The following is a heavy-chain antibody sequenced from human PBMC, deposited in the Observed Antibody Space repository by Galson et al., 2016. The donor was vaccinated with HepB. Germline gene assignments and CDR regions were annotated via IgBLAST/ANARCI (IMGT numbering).Heavy chain of an antibody. D-gene: IGHD6-19*01. CDR1: GASISGYY. V-gene: IGHV4-59*01. Sequence: LSLTCTVSGASISGYYLSWIRQPPGKGLEWIGYIYYNGRTNYNPSLKSRVTISVDTSKNQFSLKLSSVTAADTAVYYCARDDSGGWYGFHYGMDVWGQGTTVTVSS. CDR3: ARDDSGGWYGFHYGMDV. CDR2: IYYNGRT. J-gene: IGHJ6*02.